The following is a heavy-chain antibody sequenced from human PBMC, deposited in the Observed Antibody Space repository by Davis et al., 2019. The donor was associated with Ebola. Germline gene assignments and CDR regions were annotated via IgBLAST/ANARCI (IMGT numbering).Heavy chain of an antibody. D-gene: IGHD3-3*01. Sequence: PGGSLRLSCAASGFSFTSYGIHWVRQVPGKGLEWVAVLWFDGDRKDYADSVKGRFTVSRDISRDTHYLQMNSLRVEDTAVYYCTRAGGILENDYFDYWGQGTQVTVAS. CDR3: TRAGGILENDYFDY. J-gene: IGHJ4*02. CDR1: GFSFTSYG. CDR2: LWFDGDRK. V-gene: IGHV3-33*01.